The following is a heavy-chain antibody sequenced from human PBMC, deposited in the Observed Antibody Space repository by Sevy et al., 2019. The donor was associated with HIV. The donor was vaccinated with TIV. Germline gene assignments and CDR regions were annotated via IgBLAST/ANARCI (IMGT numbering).Heavy chain of an antibody. J-gene: IGHJ4*02. CDR3: ARAPPQWELLGYYFDY. CDR1: GGTFSSYA. D-gene: IGHD1-26*01. V-gene: IGHV1-69*13. CDR2: IIPIFGTA. Sequence: ASVKVSCKASGGTFSSYAISWVRQAPGQGLEWMGGIIPIFGTANYAQMFQGRVTITADESTSTAYMELSSLRSEDTAVYYCARAPPQWELLGYYFDYWGQGTLVTVSS.